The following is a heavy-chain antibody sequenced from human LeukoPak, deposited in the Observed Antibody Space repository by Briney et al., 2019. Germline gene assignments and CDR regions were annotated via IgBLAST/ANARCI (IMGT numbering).Heavy chain of an antibody. V-gene: IGHV1-18*01. Sequence: SVKVSCMASGYTFTSYGISWVRQAPGQGLEWMGWISTYNGNTNYAQKLQGRVTMTTDTSTSTAYMELRSLRSDDTAVYYCARDLGFIVGARGGGLGDYWGQGTLVTVSS. D-gene: IGHD1-26*01. CDR3: ARDLGFIVGARGGGLGDY. CDR1: GYTFTSYG. CDR2: ISTYNGNT. J-gene: IGHJ4*02.